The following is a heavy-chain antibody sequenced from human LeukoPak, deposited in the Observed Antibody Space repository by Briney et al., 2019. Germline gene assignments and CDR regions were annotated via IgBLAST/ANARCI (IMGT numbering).Heavy chain of an antibody. CDR1: GFTFSSYW. V-gene: IGHV3-7*01. CDR3: ARDSPYYDILTTLNFDY. Sequence: GGSLRLSCAASGFTFSSYWMSWVRQAPGKGPEWVANIKQDGSEKYYVDSVKGRFTISRDNAKNSLYLQMNSLRAEDTAVYYCARDSPYYDILTTLNFDYWGQGTLVTVSS. CDR2: IKQDGSEK. D-gene: IGHD3-9*01. J-gene: IGHJ4*02.